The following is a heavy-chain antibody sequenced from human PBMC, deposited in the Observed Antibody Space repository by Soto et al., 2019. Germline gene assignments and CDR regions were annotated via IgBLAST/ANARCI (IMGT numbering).Heavy chain of an antibody. Sequence: SLRLSCAASGFTFSSYAMHWVRQAPGKGLEWVAVISYDGSNKYYADSVKGRFTISRDNSKNTLYLQMNSLRAEDTAVYYCARERTTNRGNYYYYGMDVWGQGTTVTVSS. CDR3: ARERTTNRGNYYYYGMDV. J-gene: IGHJ6*02. CDR2: ISYDGSNK. CDR1: GFTFSSYA. V-gene: IGHV3-30-3*01. D-gene: IGHD4-17*01.